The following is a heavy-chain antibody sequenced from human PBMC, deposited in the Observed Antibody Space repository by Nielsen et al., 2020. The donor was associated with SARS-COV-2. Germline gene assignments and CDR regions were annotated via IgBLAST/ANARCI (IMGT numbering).Heavy chain of an antibody. CDR2: ISYDGSNK. Sequence: WIRQPPGKGLEWVAVISYDGSNKYYADSVKGRFTISRDNSKNTLYLQMNSLRAEDTAVYYCAKGYMVRGVYYYGMDVWGQGTTVTVSS. V-gene: IGHV3-30*18. D-gene: IGHD3-10*01. CDR3: AKGYMVRGVYYYGMDV. J-gene: IGHJ6*02.